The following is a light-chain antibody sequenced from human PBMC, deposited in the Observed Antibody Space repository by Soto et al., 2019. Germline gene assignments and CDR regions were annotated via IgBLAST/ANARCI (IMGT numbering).Light chain of an antibody. V-gene: IGLV2-14*01. J-gene: IGLJ3*02. CDR3: TSYTDTGRV. Sequence: QSALAQPASVSGSPGQSITISCTGTSSDVGGYNYVSWYQQYPGKAPKLMIYEVSSRPSGISDRFSGSKSGNTASLTISGLQTEDEADYYCTSYTDTGRVFGGGTKLTVL. CDR1: SSDVGGYNY. CDR2: EVS.